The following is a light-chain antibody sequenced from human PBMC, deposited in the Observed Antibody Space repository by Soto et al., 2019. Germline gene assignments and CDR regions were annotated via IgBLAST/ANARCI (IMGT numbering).Light chain of an antibody. CDR1: QSISSY. CDR3: QQSYSTPLVT. Sequence: DIQRTQAPSSLSASVGDRVSMTFRASQSISSYLNWYQQKPGKAPKLLIYAASSLQSGVPSRFSGSGSGTDFTLTISSLQPEDFATYYCQQSYSTPLVTFGPGTKVDIK. J-gene: IGKJ3*01. CDR2: AAS. V-gene: IGKV1-39*01.